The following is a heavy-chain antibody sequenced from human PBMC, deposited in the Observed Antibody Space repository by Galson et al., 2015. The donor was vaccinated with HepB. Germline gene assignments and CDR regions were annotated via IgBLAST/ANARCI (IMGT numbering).Heavy chain of an antibody. CDR2: INLDGSAN. CDR1: GFTFGSYW. Sequence: SLRLSCAASGFTFGSYWIHWVRQAPGKGLEWVGNINLDGSANFYVDSVKGRFTISRDNAKNSVYLQTSSLRAEDTAVYYCGVKDSGYWGQGTLVTVSS. V-gene: IGHV3-7*01. CDR3: GVKDSGY. D-gene: IGHD3-10*01. J-gene: IGHJ4*02.